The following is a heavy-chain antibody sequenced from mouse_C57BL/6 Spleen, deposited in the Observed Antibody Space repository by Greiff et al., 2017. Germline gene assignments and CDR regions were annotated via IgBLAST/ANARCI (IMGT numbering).Heavy chain of an antibody. Sequence: QVQLQQPGAELVMPGASVKLSCKASGYTFTSYWMHWVKQRPGQGLEWIGEIDPSDSYTNYNQKFKGKSTLTVDNSSSTAYMQLSSLTSEDSAVYYCARQHYFDYWGQGTTLTVSS. J-gene: IGHJ2*01. CDR1: GYTFTSYW. V-gene: IGHV1-69*01. CDR2: IDPSDSYT. D-gene: IGHD6-1*01. CDR3: ARQHYFDY.